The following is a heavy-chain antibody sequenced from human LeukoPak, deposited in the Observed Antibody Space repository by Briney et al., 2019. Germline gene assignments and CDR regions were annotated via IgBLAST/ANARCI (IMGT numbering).Heavy chain of an antibody. D-gene: IGHD6-19*01. CDR3: AKDGWYAEYFQH. CDR1: GFTFSSYA. Sequence: TGGSLRLSCAASGFTFSSYAMSWVRQAPGKGLEWVSAISGSGGGTYYADSVKGRFTISRDNSKNTLYLQMNSLRAEDTAVYYCAKDGWYAEYFQHWGQGTLVTVSS. CDR2: ISGSGGGT. J-gene: IGHJ1*01. V-gene: IGHV3-23*01.